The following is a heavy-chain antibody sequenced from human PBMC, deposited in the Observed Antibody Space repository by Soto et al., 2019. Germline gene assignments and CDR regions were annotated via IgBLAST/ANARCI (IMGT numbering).Heavy chain of an antibody. CDR1: GGSFSGYY. V-gene: IGHV4-34*01. Sequence: QVQLQQWGAGLLKPSETLSLTCAVYGGSFSGYYWSWIRQPPGKGLEWIGEINHSGSTNYNPSLKSRVTISVDTSKNQFSLKLSSVTAADTAVYYCARRTMVRGGPTMPTRGYYFDYWGQGTLVTVSS. J-gene: IGHJ4*02. CDR3: ARRTMVRGGPTMPTRGYYFDY. CDR2: INHSGST. D-gene: IGHD3-10*01.